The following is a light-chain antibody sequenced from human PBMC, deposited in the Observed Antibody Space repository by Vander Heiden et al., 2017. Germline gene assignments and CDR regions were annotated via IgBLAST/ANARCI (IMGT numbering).Light chain of an antibody. CDR2: VNSDGSH. CDR1: SGHSRYA. J-gene: IGLJ3*02. CDR3: QTWGTGDWV. Sequence: QLVLTQSPSASASLGASVKLTCTLRSGHSRYAIAWHQQQPERGPRYLMKVNSDGSHSKGDGIPDRFSGSSSGAERYLTISSLQSEDEADYYCQTWGTGDWVFGGGTKLTVL. V-gene: IGLV4-69*01.